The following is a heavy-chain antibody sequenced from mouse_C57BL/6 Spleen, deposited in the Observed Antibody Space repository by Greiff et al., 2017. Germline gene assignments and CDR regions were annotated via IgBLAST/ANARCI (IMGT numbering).Heavy chain of an antibody. V-gene: IGHV1-7*01. D-gene: IGHD2-4*01. CDR3: ARAYYDYDEGHFGY. J-gene: IGHJ2*01. CDR1: GYTFTSYW. Sequence: QVQLQQSVAELAKPGASVKLSCKASGYTFTSYWMHWVKQRPGQGLEWIGYINPSSGYTKYNQKFKDKATLTADKSSSTAYVQLSSLTYADSAVYNCARAYYDYDEGHFGYWGQGTTLTVSS. CDR2: INPSSGYT.